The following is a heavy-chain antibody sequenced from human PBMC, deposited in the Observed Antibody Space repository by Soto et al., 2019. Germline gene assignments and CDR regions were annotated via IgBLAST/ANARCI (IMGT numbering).Heavy chain of an antibody. CDR3: ARDSDFCTGGSCYGNFDF. Sequence: WTWLRQRPGTGLEWIGFIYYSGRTYYNPSLKSRTTISLDTSENQFSLRLSSVTAADTAVYYCARDSDFCTGGSCYGNFDFWGQGTLVTVSS. D-gene: IGHD2-15*01. CDR2: IYYSGRT. J-gene: IGHJ4*02. V-gene: IGHV4-31*02.